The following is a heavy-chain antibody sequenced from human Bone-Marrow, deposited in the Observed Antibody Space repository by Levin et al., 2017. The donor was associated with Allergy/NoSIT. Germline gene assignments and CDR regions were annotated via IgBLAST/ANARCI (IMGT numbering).Heavy chain of an antibody. J-gene: IGHJ2*01. CDR2: IKIDGSST. V-gene: IGHV3-74*01. CDR1: GFTFSNYY. CDR3: TREGGSVASQGWYFDL. Sequence: SCAASGFTFSNYYMHWVRQAPGKGLVWVSRIKIDGSSTNYADSVQGRFTISRDNAKNTVYLQMNSLRADETAVYYCTREGGSVASQGWYFDLWGRGTLVTVSS. D-gene: IGHD3-16*01.